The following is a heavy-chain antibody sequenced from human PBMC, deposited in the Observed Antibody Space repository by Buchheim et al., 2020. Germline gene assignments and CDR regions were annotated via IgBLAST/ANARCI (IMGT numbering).Heavy chain of an antibody. CDR3: AREHTSVGFTYGYGMDV. D-gene: IGHD5-18*01. Sequence: QVQLQESGPGLVKPSETLSLTCSVSGVSISSFYWSWIRQPPGKGLEWIGHIYDSGYTNYNPSLKSRVTISVDTSKSQFSLKLRSVTAADTAVYYSAREHTSVGFTYGYGMDVWGPGTT. V-gene: IGHV4-59*01. CDR1: GVSISSFY. J-gene: IGHJ6*02. CDR2: IYDSGYT.